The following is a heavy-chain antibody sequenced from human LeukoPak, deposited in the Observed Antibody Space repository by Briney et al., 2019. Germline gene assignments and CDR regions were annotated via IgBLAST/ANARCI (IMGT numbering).Heavy chain of an antibody. D-gene: IGHD3-22*01. CDR2: ISAYNGNT. Sequence: ASVTVSCKSSGYTFTSYGISWVRQAPGQGLEWMGWISAYNGNTNYAQKLQGRVTMTTDTSTSTAYMELRSLRSDDTAVYYCARDGPYYDKSDYWGQGTLVTVSS. J-gene: IGHJ4*02. CDR3: ARDGPYYDKSDY. V-gene: IGHV1-18*01. CDR1: GYTFTSYG.